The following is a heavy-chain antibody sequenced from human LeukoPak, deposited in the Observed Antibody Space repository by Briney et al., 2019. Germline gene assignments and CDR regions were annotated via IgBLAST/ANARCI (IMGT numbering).Heavy chain of an antibody. J-gene: IGHJ3*02. CDR1: GFTFSSYW. CDR3: ATDTAMVHRAFDI. D-gene: IGHD5-18*01. CDR2: INSDGSST. Sequence: GSLRLSCAASGFTFSSYWMHWVRQAPGTGLVWVSRINSDGSSTSYADSVKGRFTISRDNAKNTLYLQMNSLRAEDTAVYYCATDTAMVHRAFDIWGQGTMVTVSS. V-gene: IGHV3-74*01.